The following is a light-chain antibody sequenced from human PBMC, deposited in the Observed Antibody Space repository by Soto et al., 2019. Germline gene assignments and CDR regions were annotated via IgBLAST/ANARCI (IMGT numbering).Light chain of an antibody. CDR3: SSYTSSSTLL. J-gene: IGLJ1*01. Sequence: QSVLTQPASVSGSPGQSITISCTGTSSDVGGYNYASWYQQHPGKAPKLMIYDVSNRPSGVSNRFSGSKSGNTASLTISGLQAEDEADYYCSSYTSSSTLLFGTGTKSPS. V-gene: IGLV2-14*01. CDR2: DVS. CDR1: SSDVGGYNY.